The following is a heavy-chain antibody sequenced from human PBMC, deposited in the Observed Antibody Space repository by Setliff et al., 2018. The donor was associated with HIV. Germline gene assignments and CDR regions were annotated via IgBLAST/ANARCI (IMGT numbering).Heavy chain of an antibody. D-gene: IGHD2-15*01. Sequence: LSLTCSVSGGSISSDSYFWGWIRQPPGRGLEWIGTIYYSGSTYYNPSLKSRVTILVDTSKNQFSLKVTSVTAADTAVYYCARTVVVVAAPYAFDMWGQGTRVTVSS. CDR3: ARTVVVVAAPYAFDM. J-gene: IGHJ3*02. CDR2: IYYSGST. V-gene: IGHV4-39*07. CDR1: GGSISSDSYF.